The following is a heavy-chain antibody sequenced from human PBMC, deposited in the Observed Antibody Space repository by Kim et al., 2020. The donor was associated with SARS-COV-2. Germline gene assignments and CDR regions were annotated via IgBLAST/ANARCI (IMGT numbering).Heavy chain of an antibody. D-gene: IGHD3-22*01. CDR2: NT. J-gene: IGHJ4*02. Sequence: NTNYAQKLQGRVPMTTDTSTSTAYMELRSLRSDDTAVYYCARDLIASDYWGQGTLVTVSS. V-gene: IGHV1-18*01. CDR3: ARDLIASDY.